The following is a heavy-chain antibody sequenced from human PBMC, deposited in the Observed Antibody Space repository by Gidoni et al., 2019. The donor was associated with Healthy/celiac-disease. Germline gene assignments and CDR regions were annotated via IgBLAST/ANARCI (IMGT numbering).Heavy chain of an antibody. D-gene: IGHD3-10*01. Sequence: QVQLQQWGAGLLKPSETLSLTCAVYGGSFSGYYWSWIRQPPGKGLEWIGEINHSGSTNYNPSLKSRVTISVDTSKNQFSLKLSSVTAADTAVYYCARIGLLWGYFDYWGQGTLVTVSS. J-gene: IGHJ4*02. CDR3: ARIGLLWGYFDY. CDR1: GGSFSGYY. V-gene: IGHV4-34*01. CDR2: INHSGST.